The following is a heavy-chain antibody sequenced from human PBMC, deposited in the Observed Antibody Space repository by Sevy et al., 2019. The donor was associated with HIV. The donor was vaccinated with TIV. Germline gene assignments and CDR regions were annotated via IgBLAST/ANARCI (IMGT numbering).Heavy chain of an antibody. V-gene: IGHV3-9*01. Sequence: GGSLRLSCAASGFTFDDYAMHWVRQRPGKGLEWVSGISWHGGNIDYADSVKGRFTISRDNAKNSLYLQMNSLRAEDTALYYCAKDIGPSNYDYVWGTYYFYGMDVWGQGTTVTVSS. J-gene: IGHJ6*02. D-gene: IGHD3-16*01. CDR3: AKDIGPSNYDYVWGTYYFYGMDV. CDR1: GFTFDDYA. CDR2: ISWHGGNI.